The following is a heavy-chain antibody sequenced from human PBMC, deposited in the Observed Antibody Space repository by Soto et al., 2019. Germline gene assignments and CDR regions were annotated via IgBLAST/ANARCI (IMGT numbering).Heavy chain of an antibody. CDR3: AREGVLAPAAILLTYYYGMDV. V-gene: IGHV1-18*01. CDR1: GYTFTSYG. CDR2: ISAYNGNT. Sequence: QVQLVQSGAEVKKPGASVKVSCKASGYTFTSYGISWVRQAPGQGLEWMGWISAYNGNTNYAQKLQGRVTMTTDTSTSTAYMELRSLRSDDTAVYYCAREGVLAPAAILLTYYYGMDVWGQGTTVTVSS. D-gene: IGHD2-2*02. J-gene: IGHJ6*02.